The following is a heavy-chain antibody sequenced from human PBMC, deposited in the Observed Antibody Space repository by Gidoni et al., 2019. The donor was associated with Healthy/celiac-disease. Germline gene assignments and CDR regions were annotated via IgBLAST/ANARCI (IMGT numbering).Heavy chain of an antibody. CDR1: GFTFSSYA. J-gene: IGHJ6*02. CDR3: ARNKRRPSGYYYGMDV. D-gene: IGHD6-25*01. CDR2: ISYDGSNK. Sequence: VQLVESGGGVVQPGRSLRRSCAASGFTFSSYAMHWVRQAPGKGLEWVSVISYDGSNKYYADSVKGRFTISRDNSKNTLYLQMNSLRAEDTAVYYCARNKRRPSGYYYGMDVWGQGTTVTVSS. V-gene: IGHV3-30-3*01.